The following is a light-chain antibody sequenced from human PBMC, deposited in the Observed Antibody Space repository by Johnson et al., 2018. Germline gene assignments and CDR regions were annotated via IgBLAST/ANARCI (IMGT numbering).Light chain of an antibody. J-gene: IGLJ1*01. CDR2: ENN. Sequence: QSVLTQPPSVSAAPGQKVTISCSGSSSNIGNNYVSWYQQLPGTAPKLLIYENNKRPSGIPDRFSGSKFGTSATMGITGLQTGAEAHYYCGTWDSSLSAGNVVGTGTKFTVL. CDR3: GTWDSSLSAGNV. CDR1: SSNIGNNY. V-gene: IGLV1-51*02.